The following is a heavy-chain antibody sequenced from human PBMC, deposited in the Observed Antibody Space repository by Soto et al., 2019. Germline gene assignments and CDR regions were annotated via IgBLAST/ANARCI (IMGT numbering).Heavy chain of an antibody. CDR2: VSYDGGST. J-gene: IGHJ3*02. CDR3: ARELGGSSDAFDI. CDR1: GFTFSSSA. D-gene: IGHD2-15*01. Sequence: QVQLVESGGGVVQPGRSLRLSCAASGFTFSSSAMHWVRQAPGKGLVWVAFVSYDGGSTHYADSVKGRFAISRDNSKNTLFLQMNSLRSEDTAVYICARELGGSSDAFDIWGQGTLVTVSS. V-gene: IGHV3-30*09.